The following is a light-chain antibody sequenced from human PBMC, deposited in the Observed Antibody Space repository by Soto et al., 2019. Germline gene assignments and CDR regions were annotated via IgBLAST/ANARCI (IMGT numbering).Light chain of an antibody. J-gene: IGLJ2*01. CDR1: SSNLGADYD. CDR3: QSFDSSLSTSI. V-gene: IGLV1-40*01. Sequence: QPLLTQPPSVSGTPGQRVSISCTGTSSNLGADYDVHWYQQLPGTAPRLLIFGNSVRPSGVPDRFFGSKSGTSASLAITGLQAEDEAIYYCQSFDSSLSTSIFGAGTKLTVL. CDR2: GNS.